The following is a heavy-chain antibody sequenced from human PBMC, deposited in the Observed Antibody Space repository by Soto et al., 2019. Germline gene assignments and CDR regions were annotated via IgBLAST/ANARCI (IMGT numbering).Heavy chain of an antibody. Sequence: GGSLRLSCAASGFTFSDYYMSWIRQAPGKGLEWVSYISSSSSYTNYADSVKGRFTISRDNAKNSLYLQMNSLRAEDTAVYYCASSRAEEIPDPYYFDYWGQGTLVTVSS. V-gene: IGHV3-11*06. CDR2: ISSSSSYT. CDR1: GFTFSDYY. D-gene: IGHD2-2*01. CDR3: ASSRAEEIPDPYYFDY. J-gene: IGHJ4*02.